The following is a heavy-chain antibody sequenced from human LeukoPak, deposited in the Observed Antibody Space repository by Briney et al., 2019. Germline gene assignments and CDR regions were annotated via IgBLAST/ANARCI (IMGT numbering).Heavy chain of an antibody. CDR1: GFTFSSSW. Sequence: QPGGSLRLSCAASGFTFSSSWVHWVRQAPGQGLVWVSRINGDGTTINYADSVKGRFTISRDNAKNTLYLQMNSLRPEDTAVYYCATAGAFYFENWGQGTLVTVSS. CDR2: INGDGTTI. V-gene: IGHV3-74*01. D-gene: IGHD1-1*01. CDR3: ATAGAFYFEN. J-gene: IGHJ4*02.